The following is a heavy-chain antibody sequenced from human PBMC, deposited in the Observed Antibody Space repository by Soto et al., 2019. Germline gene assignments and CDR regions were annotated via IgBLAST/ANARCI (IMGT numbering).Heavy chain of an antibody. V-gene: IGHV3-30*18. Sequence: QAQLVASGGGEAQPGRSLRLSCAASGFIFSTYGIHWVRQAPGKGLEWVAFISYDGTTEDYGEPVRGRFSISRDNSQKTVDLLLNSLRPDDTATYFCAKSRGGTARDAFGTWGQGTRVTVS. CDR3: AKSRGGTARDAFGT. CDR2: ISYDGTTE. J-gene: IGHJ3*01. D-gene: IGHD1-1*01. CDR1: GFIFSTYG.